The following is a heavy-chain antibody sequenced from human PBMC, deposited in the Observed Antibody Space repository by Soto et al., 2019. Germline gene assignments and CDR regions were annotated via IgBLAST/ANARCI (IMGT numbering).Heavy chain of an antibody. Sequence: EVHLVESGGGVAQPGRSLRLSCATSGFTFDDYAMHWVRQAPGKGLGWVSGISWNSDSTGYADSVKGRFTISRDNAKKSLFLQMNSLRREDTAFYFSARTRWGYVEPLDSWGQGTLVTVS. CDR2: ISWNSDST. D-gene: IGHD5-12*01. J-gene: IGHJ4*02. CDR1: GFTFDDYA. V-gene: IGHV3-9*01. CDR3: ARTRWGYVEPLDS.